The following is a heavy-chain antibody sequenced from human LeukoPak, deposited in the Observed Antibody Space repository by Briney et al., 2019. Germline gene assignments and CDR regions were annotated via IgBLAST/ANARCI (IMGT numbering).Heavy chain of an antibody. Sequence: GGSLRLSCAASGFTFSSYWMSWVRQAPGKWLEWVANIKQDGSEKYYVDSVKGRFTISRDNAKNSLYLQMNSLRAEDTAVYYCATEDYYDSSGYYFDYWGQGTLVTVSS. V-gene: IGHV3-7*01. J-gene: IGHJ4*02. D-gene: IGHD3-22*01. CDR2: IKQDGSEK. CDR3: ATEDYYDSSGYYFDY. CDR1: GFTFSSYW.